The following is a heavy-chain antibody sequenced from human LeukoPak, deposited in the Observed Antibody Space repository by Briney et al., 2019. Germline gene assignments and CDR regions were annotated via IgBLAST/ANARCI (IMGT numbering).Heavy chain of an antibody. D-gene: IGHD5-18*01. CDR1: GFTFSSYS. Sequence: PGGSLRLSCAASGFTFSSYSMNWVRQAPGKGLEWVSYISSSSTIYYADSVKGRFTISRDNAKNSLYLQMNSLRAEDTAVYYCAREHVDTAMVTRGFDYWGQGTLVTVSS. CDR2: ISSSSTI. J-gene: IGHJ4*02. V-gene: IGHV3-48*01. CDR3: AREHVDTAMVTRGFDY.